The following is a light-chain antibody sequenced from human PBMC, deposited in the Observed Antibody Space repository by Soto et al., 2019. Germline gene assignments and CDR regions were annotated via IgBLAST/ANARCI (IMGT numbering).Light chain of an antibody. CDR2: YDS. CDR1: NIGSKS. CDR3: QVLDSSRDPVV. J-gene: IGLJ2*01. V-gene: IGLV3-21*04. Sequence: SYELTQPPSVSVAPGKTARITCGGNNIGSKSVHWYQQKPGQAPVLVIYYDSDRPSGIPERFSGSNSGNTATLTISRVEAGDEADYYCQVLDSSRDPVVFGGGTKLTVL.